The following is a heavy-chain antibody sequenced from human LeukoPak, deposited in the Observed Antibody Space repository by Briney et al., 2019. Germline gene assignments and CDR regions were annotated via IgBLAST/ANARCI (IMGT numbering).Heavy chain of an antibody. CDR3: ARDRDSSDWEDAFDI. J-gene: IGHJ3*02. Sequence: PGGSLRLSCAASGFTFSSYEMNWVRQAPGKGLEWVSYISSSGSTIYYADSVKGRFTISRDNAKNSLYLQMNSLRAEDTAVYYCARDRDSSDWEDAFDIWGQGTMVTVSS. V-gene: IGHV3-48*03. D-gene: IGHD3-22*01. CDR1: GFTFSSYE. CDR2: ISSSGSTI.